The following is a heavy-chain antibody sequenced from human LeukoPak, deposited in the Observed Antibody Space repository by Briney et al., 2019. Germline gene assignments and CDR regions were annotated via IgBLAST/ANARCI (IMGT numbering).Heavy chain of an antibody. Sequence: GESLKISCKGSGYSFTSYWIGWVRPMPGKGLEWMGIIYPGDSDTRYSPSFQGQVTISADKSISTAYLQWSSLKASDTAMYYCARRSRRFGELFDWFDPWGQGTLVTVSS. J-gene: IGHJ5*02. V-gene: IGHV5-51*01. D-gene: IGHD3-10*01. CDR1: GYSFTSYW. CDR2: IYPGDSDT. CDR3: ARRSRRFGELFDWFDP.